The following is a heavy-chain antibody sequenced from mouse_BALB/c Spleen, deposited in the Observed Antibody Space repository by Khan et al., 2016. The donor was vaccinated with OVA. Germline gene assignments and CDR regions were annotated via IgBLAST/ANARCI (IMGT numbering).Heavy chain of an antibody. Sequence: EVELVESGGGLVKPGGSLKLSCEASGFTFSDYYMYWVRQSPDKRLEWVATISDGSTYIYYLDNVKGRFTISRDNAKNNLYLQMSSLKSEDTAMYYCTRGYYGDPFAYWGQGTLVTVS. CDR2: ISDGSTYI. D-gene: IGHD2-13*01. CDR1: GFTFSDYY. CDR3: TRGYYGDPFAY. J-gene: IGHJ3*01. V-gene: IGHV5-4*02.